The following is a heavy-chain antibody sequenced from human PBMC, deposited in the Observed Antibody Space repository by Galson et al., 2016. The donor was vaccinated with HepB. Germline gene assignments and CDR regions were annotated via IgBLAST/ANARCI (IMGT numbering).Heavy chain of an antibody. CDR2: IIPIFGTA. Sequence: SVKVSCKASGGTFSSYAVSWVRQAPGQGLEWMGGIIPIFGTANYAQKFQGRVTITADESTSTAYMELSSLRSEDTAVYYCAAGYTFDWFLDYWGQGTLVTVSS. CDR3: AAGYTFDWFLDY. V-gene: IGHV1-69*13. CDR1: GGTFSSYA. J-gene: IGHJ4*02. D-gene: IGHD3-9*01.